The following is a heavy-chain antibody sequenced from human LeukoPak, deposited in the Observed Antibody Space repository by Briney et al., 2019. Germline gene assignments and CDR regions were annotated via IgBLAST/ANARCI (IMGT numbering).Heavy chain of an antibody. CDR3: ARDCSGGSCYGAFDI. V-gene: IGHV4-39*02. J-gene: IGHJ3*02. D-gene: IGHD2-15*01. CDR1: GGSISSSSYY. CDR2: IYYSGST. Sequence: PSETLSLTCTVSGGSISSSSYYWGWIRQPPGKGLEWIGSIYYSGSTYYNPSLKSRVTISVDTSKNQFSLNLNSVTAADTAVYYCARDCSGGSCYGAFDIWGQGTMVTVSS.